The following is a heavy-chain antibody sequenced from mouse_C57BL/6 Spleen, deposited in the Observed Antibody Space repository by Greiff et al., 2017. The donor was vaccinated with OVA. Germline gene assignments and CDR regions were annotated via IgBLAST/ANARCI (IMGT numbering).Heavy chain of an antibody. D-gene: IGHD1-1*01. CDR1: GYTFTSYW. Sequence: VQLQQPGAELVKPGASVKLSCKASGYTFTSYWMHWVKQRPGQGLEWIGMIHPNSGSTNYNEKFKSKATLTVDKSSSTAYMQLSSLTSEDSVVYYCARGEGIYDYGSSPAWFAYWGQGTLVTVSA. V-gene: IGHV1-64*01. CDR3: ARGEGIYDYGSSPAWFAY. J-gene: IGHJ3*01. CDR2: IHPNSGST.